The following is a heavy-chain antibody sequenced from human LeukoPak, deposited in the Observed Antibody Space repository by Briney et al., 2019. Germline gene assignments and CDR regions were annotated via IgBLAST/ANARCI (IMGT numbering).Heavy chain of an antibody. Sequence: SETLSLTCAVYGGSLSGYYWSWIRQPPGKGLEWVGEINHSGSTNYNPSLKSRVTISVDTSKNQFSLRLSSVTAADTAVYYCARGPVTTLIDYWGQGTMVTVSS. CDR2: INHSGST. J-gene: IGHJ4*02. D-gene: IGHD4-17*01. V-gene: IGHV4-34*01. CDR3: ARGPVTTLIDY. CDR1: GGSLSGYY.